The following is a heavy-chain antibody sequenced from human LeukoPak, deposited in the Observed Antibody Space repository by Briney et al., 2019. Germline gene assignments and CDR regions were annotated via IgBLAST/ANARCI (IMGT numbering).Heavy chain of an antibody. D-gene: IGHD2-2*01. V-gene: IGHV1-2*04. J-gene: IGHJ5*02. Sequence: ASVKVSCKASGYTFTGYYMHWVRQAPGQGLEWMGWINPNSGGTNYAQKFQGWVTMTRDTSKNQFSLKLSSVTAADTAVYYCARLLIGYCSSTSCYPNWFDPWGQGTLVTVSS. CDR1: GYTFTGYY. CDR2: INPNSGGT. CDR3: ARLLIGYCSSTSCYPNWFDP.